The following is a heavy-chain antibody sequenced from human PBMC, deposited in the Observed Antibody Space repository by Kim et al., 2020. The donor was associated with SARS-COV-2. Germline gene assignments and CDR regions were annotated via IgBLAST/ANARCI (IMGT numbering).Heavy chain of an antibody. V-gene: IGHV3-74*01. CDR1: GFTISDYW. J-gene: IGHJ5*02. CDR3: TKSDWFDP. Sequence: GGSLRLSCAASGFTISDYWMHWVRQAPGKGLVWVSRFKSDGSTASYADSVKGRFTISRDNAKNTLYLQMNSLRAEDTAVYYCTKSDWFDPWGQGTLVTVSP. CDR2: FKSDGSTA.